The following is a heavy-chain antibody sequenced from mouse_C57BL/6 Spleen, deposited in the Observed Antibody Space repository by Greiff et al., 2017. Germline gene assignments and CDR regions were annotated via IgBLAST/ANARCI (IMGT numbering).Heavy chain of an antibody. D-gene: IGHD1-1*01. J-gene: IGHJ3*01. CDR2: IDPETGGT. CDR3: TRRYYGSSYAWFAY. Sequence: QVQLQQSGAELVRPGASVTLSCKASGYTFTDYEMHWVKQTPVHGLEWIGAIDPETGGTAYNQKFKGKAILTADKSSSTAYMELRSLTSEDSAVYYCTRRYYGSSYAWFAYWGQGTLVTVSA. CDR1: GYTFTDYE. V-gene: IGHV1-15*01.